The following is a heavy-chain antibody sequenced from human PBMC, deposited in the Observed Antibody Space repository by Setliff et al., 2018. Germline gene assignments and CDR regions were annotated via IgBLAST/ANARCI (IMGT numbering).Heavy chain of an antibody. Sequence: ASVKVSCKASGGTFSNYDISWVRQAPGQGLEWMGGIIPIFGTTNYAQRFQGRVTITTDESASTAYMELSSLRSEDTAVYYCARERGDIVTTTSYYYYLDVWGKGTTVTVSS. CDR1: GGTFSNYD. V-gene: IGHV1-69*05. J-gene: IGHJ6*03. CDR2: IIPIFGTT. CDR3: ARERGDIVTTTSYYYYLDV. D-gene: IGHD5-12*01.